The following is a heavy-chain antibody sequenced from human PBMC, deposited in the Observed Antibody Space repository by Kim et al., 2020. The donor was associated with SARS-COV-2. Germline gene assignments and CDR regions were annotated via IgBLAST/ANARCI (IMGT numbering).Heavy chain of an antibody. CDR2: IVVGSGNT. V-gene: IGHV1-58*01. D-gene: IGHD3-22*01. Sequence: SVKVSCKASGFTFTSSAVQWVRQDRGQRLEWIGWIVVGSGNTNYAQKFQERVTITRDMSTSTAYMELSSLRSEDTAVYYCAAVSRVVVTWNAFDIWGQGTMVTVSS. J-gene: IGHJ3*02. CDR3: AAVSRVVVTWNAFDI. CDR1: GFTFTSSA.